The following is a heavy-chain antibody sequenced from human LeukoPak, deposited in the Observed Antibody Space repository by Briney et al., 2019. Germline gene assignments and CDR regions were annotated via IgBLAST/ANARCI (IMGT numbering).Heavy chain of an antibody. CDR3: AKDSHYYDSSGYPAGFDY. J-gene: IGHJ4*02. CDR1: GFTFSSYG. CDR2: IRYDGSNK. V-gene: IGHV3-30*02. Sequence: GGSLRLSCAASGFTFSSYGMHWVRQAPGKGLEWVAFIRYDGSNKYYADSVKGRFTISRDNSKNTLYLQMNSLRAEDTAVYYCAKDSHYYDSSGYPAGFDYWGQGTLVTVSS. D-gene: IGHD3-22*01.